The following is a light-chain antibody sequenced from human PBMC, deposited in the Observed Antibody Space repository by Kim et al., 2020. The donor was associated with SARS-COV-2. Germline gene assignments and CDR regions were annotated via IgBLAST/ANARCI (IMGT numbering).Light chain of an antibody. CDR2: GKN. CDR3: NSRDSNDNVV. V-gene: IGLV3-19*01. Sequence: SSALTQDPAVSVALGQTVRITCQGDSLRSYYATWYQQKPGQAPILVIYGKNNRPSGIPDRFSGSSSGNTASLTITGTQAGDEAEYYCNSRDSNDNVVFGG. CDR1: SLRSYY. J-gene: IGLJ2*01.